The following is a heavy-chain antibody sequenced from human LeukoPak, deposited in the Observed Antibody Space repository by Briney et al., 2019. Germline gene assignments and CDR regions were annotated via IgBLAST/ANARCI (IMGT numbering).Heavy chain of an antibody. CDR2: INHSGST. D-gene: IGHD6-6*01. V-gene: IGHV4-34*01. J-gene: IGHJ6*02. CDR1: GGSFSGYY. CDR3: GRIAARRVYYYYGMDV. Sequence: SETLSLTCAVYGGSFSGYYWSWIRQPPGKGLEWIGGINHSGSTNYNPSLKSRVTISVDTSKNQFSLKLSSVTAADTAVYYCGRIAARRVYYYYGMDVWGQGTTVTVSS.